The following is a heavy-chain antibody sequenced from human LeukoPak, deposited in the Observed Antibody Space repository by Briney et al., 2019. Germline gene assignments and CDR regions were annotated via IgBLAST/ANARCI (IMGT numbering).Heavy chain of an antibody. CDR1: GGTFSSYA. Sequence: ASVTVSCKASGGTFSSYAISWVRQAPGQGLEWMGGIIPIFGTANYAQKFQGRVTITADKSTSTAYMELSSLRSEDTAVYYCAREGYGDYVAGYMDVWGKGTTVTVSS. CDR2: IIPIFGTA. V-gene: IGHV1-69*06. J-gene: IGHJ6*03. CDR3: AREGYGDYVAGYMDV. D-gene: IGHD4-17*01.